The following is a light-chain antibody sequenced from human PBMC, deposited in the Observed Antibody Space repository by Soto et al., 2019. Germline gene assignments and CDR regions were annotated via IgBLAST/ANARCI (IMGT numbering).Light chain of an antibody. Sequence: DIQMTQSPSTLSASVGDRVTITCRASQSISSWLAWYQQKPGKAPKLLIYDASSLESGVPSRFSGSGSGTEFTLTISSLQPDDFATYYCQQHNSYSRGFGQGTKVDIK. J-gene: IGKJ1*01. CDR2: DAS. CDR1: QSISSW. V-gene: IGKV1-5*01. CDR3: QQHNSYSRG.